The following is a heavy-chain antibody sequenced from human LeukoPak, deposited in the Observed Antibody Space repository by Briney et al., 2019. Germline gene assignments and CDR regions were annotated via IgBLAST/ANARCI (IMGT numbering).Heavy chain of an antibody. J-gene: IGHJ4*02. D-gene: IGHD6-19*01. CDR3: AKWAVSAY. CDR2: IRYDGSNK. V-gene: IGHV3-30*02. Sequence: GGPLRLSCAASGFIFSSYGMHWVRQAPGKALEWVAFIRYDGSNKYYADSVKGRFTISRDNSKNKLYLQMNSLRAEDTAVYYCAKWAVSAYWGQGTLVTVSS. CDR1: GFIFSSYG.